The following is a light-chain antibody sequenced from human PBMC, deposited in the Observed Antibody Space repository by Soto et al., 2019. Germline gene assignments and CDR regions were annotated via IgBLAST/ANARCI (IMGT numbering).Light chain of an antibody. J-gene: IGLJ1*01. CDR3: RSYVGATTDV. V-gene: IGLV2-23*01. CDR2: EGI. CDR1: SSTVGGFNV. Sequence: QSVLTQPASVSGSPGQSITTSCTGPSSTVGGFNVVSRYQQQPGKAPKVIIYEGIKRPSGVSNRFSGSNSGSTASLTISGLQAEDDGDYYCRSYVGATTDVFGTGTTVTVL.